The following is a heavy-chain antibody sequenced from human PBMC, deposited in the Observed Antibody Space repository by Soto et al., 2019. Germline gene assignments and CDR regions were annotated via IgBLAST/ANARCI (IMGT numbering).Heavy chain of an antibody. CDR3: GRTHRGGFGISGHVQLEH. CDR2: SWHDESYI. CDR1: VFNFNSYG. J-gene: IGHJ5*02. Sequence: WGSLRVCCASSVFNFNSYGMNLVRQAPGKGLEWAGFSWHDESYIYYVDSVRGRFTISRDNSKSTLYLHMTDLRAEDTAVYYCGRTHRGGFGISGHVQLEHWGQGTKVTVSS. D-gene: IGHD2-15*01. V-gene: IGHV3-33*01.